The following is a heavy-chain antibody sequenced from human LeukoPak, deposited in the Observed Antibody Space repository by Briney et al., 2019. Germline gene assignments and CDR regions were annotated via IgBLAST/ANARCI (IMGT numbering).Heavy chain of an antibody. CDR3: ARSGSGSYYNDYYYMDV. V-gene: IGHV3-23*01. J-gene: IGHJ6*03. CDR1: GFTFSSYG. Sequence: GGTLRLSCAASGFTFSSYGMSWVRQAPGKGLEWVSAISGSGGSTYYADSVKGRFTISRDNSKNTLYLQMNSLGAEDTAVYYCARSGSGSYYNDYYYMDVWGKGTTVTISS. D-gene: IGHD3-10*01. CDR2: ISGSGGST.